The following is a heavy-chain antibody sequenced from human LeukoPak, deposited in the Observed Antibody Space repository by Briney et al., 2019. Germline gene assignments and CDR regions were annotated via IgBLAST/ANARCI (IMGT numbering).Heavy chain of an antibody. Sequence: SGPTLVNPTQTLTLTCTFSGFSLSTSGMRVSWIRQPPGKGLEWIGEINHSGSTNYNPSLKSRVTLSVDTSKNQFSLKLSSVTAADTAVYYCARRYCSSTSCYPNWFDPWGQGTLVTVSS. J-gene: IGHJ5*02. CDR2: INHSGST. CDR1: GFSLSTSGMR. CDR3: ARRYCSSTSCYPNWFDP. V-gene: IGHV4-4*02. D-gene: IGHD2-2*01.